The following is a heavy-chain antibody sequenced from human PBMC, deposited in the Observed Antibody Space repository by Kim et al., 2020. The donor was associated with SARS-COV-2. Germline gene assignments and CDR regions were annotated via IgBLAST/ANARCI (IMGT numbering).Heavy chain of an antibody. CDR2: IHSGGRA. CDR3: ARGPPYDFLRGFPFFDY. J-gene: IGHJ4*02. V-gene: IGHV3-53*01. Sequence: GGSLRLSCVVSGFTVSDYFMAWVRQAAGKGLEWVSVIHSGGRADYTDSVKGRFIISRDNAKNTLYLQMNSLTAEDAAVYYCARGPPYDFLRGFPFFDYWGQGIRVAVST. D-gene: IGHD3-3*01. CDR1: GFTVSDYF.